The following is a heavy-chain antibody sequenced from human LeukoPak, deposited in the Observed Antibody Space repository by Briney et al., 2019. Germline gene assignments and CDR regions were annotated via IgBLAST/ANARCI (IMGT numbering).Heavy chain of an antibody. CDR3: ARMIVDPHLDY. CDR2: IYYSGST. D-gene: IGHD3-22*01. Sequence: SETLSLNCTVSGGSISSYYWSWIRQPPGKGLEWIGYIYYSGSTNYNPSLKSRVTISVDTSKNHFSLKLSSVTAADTAVYYCARMIVDPHLDYWGQGTLVTVSS. V-gene: IGHV4-59*08. CDR1: GGSISSYY. J-gene: IGHJ4*02.